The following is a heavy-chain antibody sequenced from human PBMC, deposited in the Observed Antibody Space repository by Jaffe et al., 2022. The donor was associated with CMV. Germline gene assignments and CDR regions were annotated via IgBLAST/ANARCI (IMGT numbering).Heavy chain of an antibody. J-gene: IGHJ6*03. CDR2: INPNSGGT. Sequence: QVQLVQSGAEVKKPGASVKVSCKASGYTFTGYYMHWVRQAPGQGLEWMGWINPNSGGTNYAQKFQGWVTMTRDTSISTAYMELSRLRSDDTAVYYCARGTSLTGDLRNYYMDVWGKGTTVTVSS. CDR1: GYTFTGYY. V-gene: IGHV1-2*04. D-gene: IGHD7-27*01. CDR3: ARGTSLTGDLRNYYMDV.